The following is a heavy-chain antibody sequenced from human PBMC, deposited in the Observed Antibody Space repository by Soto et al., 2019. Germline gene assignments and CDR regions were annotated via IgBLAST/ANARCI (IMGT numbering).Heavy chain of an antibody. Sequence: GGSLRLSCAASGFTFSVHSMNWVRRAPGKGLEWVSYISSTSSARYYADSVRGRFTISRDNVKYSLYLQMNSLTDEDTAVYYGARDSDIYYGMEVWGQGTTVTVSS. V-gene: IGHV3-48*02. CDR3: ARDSDIYYGMEV. CDR1: GFTFSVHS. J-gene: IGHJ6*02. D-gene: IGHD3-9*01. CDR2: ISSTSSAR.